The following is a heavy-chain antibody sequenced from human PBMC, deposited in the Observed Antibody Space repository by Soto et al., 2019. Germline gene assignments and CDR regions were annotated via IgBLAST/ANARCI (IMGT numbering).Heavy chain of an antibody. CDR1: GGSISSGGYY. Sequence: QVQLQESGPGLVKPSQTLSLTCTVSGGSISSGGYYWSWIRQHPGKDLEWIGYIYYSGSTYYNPSLKSRVTISVDTSKNQFSLKLSSVTAADTAVYYCARVRYCSGGSCYPRFDPWGQGTLVTVSS. CDR2: IYYSGST. J-gene: IGHJ5*02. V-gene: IGHV4-31*03. D-gene: IGHD2-15*01. CDR3: ARVRYCSGGSCYPRFDP.